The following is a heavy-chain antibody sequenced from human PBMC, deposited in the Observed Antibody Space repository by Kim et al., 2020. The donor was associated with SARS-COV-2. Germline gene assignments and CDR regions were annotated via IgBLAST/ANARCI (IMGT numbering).Heavy chain of an antibody. J-gene: IGHJ5*02. V-gene: IGHV5-51*01. Sequence: YSPSFQGQVTIPADKSISTAYLQWSSLKASDTAMYYCARVESSSANWFDPWGQGTLVTVSS. CDR3: ARVESSSANWFDP. D-gene: IGHD6-6*01.